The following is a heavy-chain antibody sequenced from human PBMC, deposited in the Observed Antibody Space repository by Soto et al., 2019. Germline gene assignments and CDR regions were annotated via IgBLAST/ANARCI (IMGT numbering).Heavy chain of an antibody. D-gene: IGHD3-10*01. CDR1: SGSISSSNW. J-gene: IGHJ4*02. Sequence: LSLTCAVSSGSISSSNWWSWVRQPPGKGLEWIGEIYHSGSTNYNPSLKSRVTISVDKSKNQFSLKLSSVTAADTAVYYCARGSKYYYGSGSNFDYWGQGTLVTVSS. CDR2: IYHSGST. CDR3: ARGSKYYYGSGSNFDY. V-gene: IGHV4-4*02.